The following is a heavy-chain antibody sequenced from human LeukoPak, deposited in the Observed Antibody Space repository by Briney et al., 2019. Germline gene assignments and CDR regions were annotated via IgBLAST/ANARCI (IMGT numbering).Heavy chain of an antibody. CDR1: GDSLISGAHY. J-gene: IGHJ6*03. V-gene: IGHV4-30-4*08. D-gene: IGHD3-9*01. CDR2: IFYSGRT. CDR3: ARYYDTLSYMDV. Sequence: TSQTLSLTCIVSGDSLISGAHYWSWIRQTPGRGLEWLGYIFYSGRTYYNPSVKSRLDISINTSENQFSAKLSSVTAADTAVYYCARYYDTLSYMDVWGKGTTVTVSS.